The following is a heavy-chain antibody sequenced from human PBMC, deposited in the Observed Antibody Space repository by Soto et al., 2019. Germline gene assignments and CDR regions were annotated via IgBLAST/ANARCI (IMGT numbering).Heavy chain of an antibody. J-gene: IGHJ4*02. CDR3: ANEAPDWNYIDY. V-gene: IGHV3-23*01. CDR1: GFTFSSYA. Sequence: EVQLLESGGGLAQPGGSLRLSCAASGFTFSSYAMSWVRQAPGKGLEWVSTITNSGGGTYYADSVKGRFTISRDNSKHTLFLQMNSLRAEDTAVYYCANEAPDWNYIDYWGQGTLVTVSS. D-gene: IGHD3-9*01. CDR2: ITNSGGGT.